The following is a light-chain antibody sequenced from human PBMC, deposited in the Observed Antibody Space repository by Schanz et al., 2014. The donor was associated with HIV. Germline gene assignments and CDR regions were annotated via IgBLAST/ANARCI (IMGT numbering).Light chain of an antibody. CDR2: EVS. Sequence: QSALTQPASVSGSPGQSISISCTGTSGDVGSYNYVSWYQQHPGKAPKLMIYEVSKRPSGVPNRFSGSKSGNTASLTVSGLQADDEADYYCSSFAGNNKLLFGGGTKLTV. CDR1: SGDVGSYNY. CDR3: SSFAGNNKLL. J-gene: IGLJ2*01. V-gene: IGLV2-8*01.